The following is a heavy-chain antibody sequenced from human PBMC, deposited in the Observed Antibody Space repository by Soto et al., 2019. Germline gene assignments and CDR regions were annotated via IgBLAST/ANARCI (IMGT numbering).Heavy chain of an antibody. V-gene: IGHV3-23*01. CDR3: AKDRRRELDY. J-gene: IGHJ4*02. CDR2: ISGSGGST. Sequence: GGSLRLSCAASGFTFSSYSMSWVRQAPGKGLEWVSAISGSGGSTYYADSVKGRFTISRDDSKNTLYLQMNSLRAEDTAVYYCAKDRRRELDYWGQGTLVTVSS. CDR1: GFTFSSYS.